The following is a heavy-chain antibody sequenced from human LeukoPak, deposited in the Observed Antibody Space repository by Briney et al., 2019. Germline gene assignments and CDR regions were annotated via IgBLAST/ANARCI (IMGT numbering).Heavy chain of an antibody. CDR1: GGSISSYY. D-gene: IGHD1-20*01. J-gene: IGHJ3*02. V-gene: IGHV4-59*01. CDR3: ARVRYNWNDRAFDI. Sequence: PSETLSLTCTVSGGSISSYYWSWIRQPPGKGLEWIGYIYYSGSTNYNPSLKSRVTISVDTSKNQFSLKLSSVTAADTAVYYCARVRYNWNDRAFDIWGQGTTVTVSS. CDR2: IYYSGST.